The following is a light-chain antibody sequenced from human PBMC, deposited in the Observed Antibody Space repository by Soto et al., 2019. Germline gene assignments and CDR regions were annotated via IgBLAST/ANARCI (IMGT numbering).Light chain of an antibody. CDR1: SSNIGAGFD. Sequence: SVLTQPPSLSGAPGQRVTISCTGSSSNIGAGFDVHWYQQVPGTAPRLLINANTNRPSGVPDRFSGSKSGTSASLAITGLQPEDEADYFCQSYDSRLSEYVFGSGTKLTVL. V-gene: IGLV1-40*01. CDR3: QSYDSRLSEYV. CDR2: ANT. J-gene: IGLJ1*01.